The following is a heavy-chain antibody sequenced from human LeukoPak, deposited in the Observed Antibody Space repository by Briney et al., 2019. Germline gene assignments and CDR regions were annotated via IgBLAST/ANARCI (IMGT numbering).Heavy chain of an antibody. CDR1: GGTFSSYA. J-gene: IGHJ4*02. D-gene: IGHD5-12*01. V-gene: IGHV1-69*13. CDR3: ASGGYPGYFDY. Sequence: SVKVSCKASGGTFSSYAISWVRQAPGQGLEWMGGIIPIFGTANYAQKFHGRVTLTPDESTSTAYMCLSRLRSEDTAVSYCASGGYPGYFDYCGQATLVTVSS. CDR2: IIPIFGTA.